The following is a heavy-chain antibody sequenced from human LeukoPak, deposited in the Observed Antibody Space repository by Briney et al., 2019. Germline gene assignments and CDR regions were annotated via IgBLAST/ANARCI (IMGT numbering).Heavy chain of an antibody. CDR1: GGSISSYY. Sequence: SETLSLTCTVSGGSISSYYWSWIRQPPGKGLEWIGYIYYSGSTNYNPSLKSRVTISVDKSKNQFSLRLSSVTAADAAVYYCARGRGWFDPWGQGTLVTVSS. CDR2: IYYSGST. J-gene: IGHJ5*02. V-gene: IGHV4-59*01. CDR3: ARGRGWFDP. D-gene: IGHD3-16*01.